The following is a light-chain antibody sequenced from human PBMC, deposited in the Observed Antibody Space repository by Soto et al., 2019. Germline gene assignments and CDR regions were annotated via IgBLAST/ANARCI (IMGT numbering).Light chain of an antibody. CDR3: QQRSKWPRT. V-gene: IGKV3-11*01. CDR2: DAS. CDR1: QSVASY. Sequence: EIVLTQSPATLSLSPGERATLSCRASQSVASYLAWYQQRPGQAPRLLISDASKRATGIPGRISGSGSGTDFTLTISSLEPEDFAVYYCQQRSKWPRTFGQGTRVDIK. J-gene: IGKJ1*01.